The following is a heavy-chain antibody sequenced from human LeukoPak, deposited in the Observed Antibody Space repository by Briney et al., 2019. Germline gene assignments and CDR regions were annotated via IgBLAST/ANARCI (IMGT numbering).Heavy chain of an antibody. D-gene: IGHD6-13*01. CDR3: AKLTYSSTVVRRDAFDI. CDR2: ISWNSGSI. J-gene: IGHJ3*02. V-gene: IGHV3-9*01. CDR1: GFTFDDYA. Sequence: GGSLRLSCAASGFTFDDYAMHWVRQAPGKGLEWASGISWNSGSIGYADSVKGRFTISRDNAKNSLYLQMNSLRAEDTALYYCAKLTYSSTVVRRDAFDIWGQGTMVTVSS.